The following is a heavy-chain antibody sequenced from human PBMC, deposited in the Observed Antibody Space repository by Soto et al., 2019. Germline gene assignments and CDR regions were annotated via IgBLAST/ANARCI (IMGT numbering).Heavy chain of an antibody. Sequence: SVKVSCKASGFTFTSSAVQWVRQARGQRLEWIGWIVVGSGNTNYAQKFQERVTITRDMSTSTAYMELSSLRSEDTAVYYCAAGLMVRGVPQKFDPWGQGTLVTVSS. J-gene: IGHJ5*02. CDR3: AAGLMVRGVPQKFDP. CDR1: GFTFTSSA. D-gene: IGHD3-10*01. CDR2: IVVGSGNT. V-gene: IGHV1-58*01.